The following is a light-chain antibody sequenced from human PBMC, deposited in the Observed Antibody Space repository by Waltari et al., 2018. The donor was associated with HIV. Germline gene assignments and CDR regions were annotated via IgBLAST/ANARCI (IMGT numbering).Light chain of an antibody. CDR1: SSNIGNNY. CDR3: GTWDSSLSAVV. J-gene: IGLJ2*01. V-gene: IGLV1-51*01. Sequence: QSVLTQPPSVSAAPGQKVTISCSGSSSNIGNNYLSWYQQIPGTAPRPVIYDTNDRPSGIPDRFSGSKSGTSATLGITGPQTGDEADYYCGTWDSSLSAVVFGGGTKLTVL. CDR2: DTN.